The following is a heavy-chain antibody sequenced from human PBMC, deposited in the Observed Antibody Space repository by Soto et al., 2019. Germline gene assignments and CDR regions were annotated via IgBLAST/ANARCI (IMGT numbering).Heavy chain of an antibody. CDR2: IWYDGSNK. J-gene: IGHJ4*02. CDR3: VKGEYYYDSSGYYPFDY. V-gene: IGHV3-30*02. CDR1: GFTFSSYG. Sequence: GGSLRLSCAASGFTFSSYGMHWVRQAPGKGLEWVAVIWYDGSNKYYADSVKGRFTISRDNSKDTQYLQMSSLRADDTAVYYCVKGEYYYDSSGYYPFDYWGQGTLVTVSS. D-gene: IGHD3-22*01.